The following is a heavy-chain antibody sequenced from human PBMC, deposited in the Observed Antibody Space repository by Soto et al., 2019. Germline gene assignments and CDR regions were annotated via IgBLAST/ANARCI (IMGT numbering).Heavy chain of an antibody. D-gene: IGHD3-10*01. CDR1: GFTFSSYG. Sequence: GGSLRLSCAASGFTFSSYGMHWVRQAPGKGLEWVSAIGLAGETYYSGSVKGRFTISRDNAKNSLYLQMNSLRAEDTAVYYCARTMVRGVMTLQHYYYMDVWGKGTTVTVSS. CDR3: ARTMVRGVMTLQHYYYMDV. V-gene: IGHV3-13*01. J-gene: IGHJ6*03. CDR2: IGLAGET.